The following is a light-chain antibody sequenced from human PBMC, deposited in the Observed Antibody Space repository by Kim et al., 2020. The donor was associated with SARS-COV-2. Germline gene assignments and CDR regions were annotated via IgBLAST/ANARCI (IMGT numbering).Light chain of an antibody. Sequence: IQMTQSPSSLSASVGDRVTITCRASQSISRYLHWYQQKPGEAPKLLIYTTSSLQSGVPSRFSGSGSGTDFTLTISSLQPEDFATYYCQQSYSTPNTFGQGTKLK. CDR3: QQSYSTPNT. CDR1: QSISRY. CDR2: TTS. V-gene: IGKV1-39*01. J-gene: IGKJ2*01.